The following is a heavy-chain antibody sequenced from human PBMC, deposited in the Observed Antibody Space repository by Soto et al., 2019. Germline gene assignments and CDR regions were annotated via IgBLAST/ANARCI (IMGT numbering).Heavy chain of an antibody. V-gene: IGHV3-74*01. CDR3: ARDFMVRGVYPDAFDI. CDR2: INSDGSST. CDR1: VFTFSSYW. Sequence: GGSLRLSCAASVFTFSSYWMHWVRQAPGKGLVWVSRINSDGSSTSYADSVKGRFTISRDNAKNTLYLQMNSLRAEDTAVYYCARDFMVRGVYPDAFDIWGQGTMVTVSS. D-gene: IGHD3-10*01. J-gene: IGHJ3*02.